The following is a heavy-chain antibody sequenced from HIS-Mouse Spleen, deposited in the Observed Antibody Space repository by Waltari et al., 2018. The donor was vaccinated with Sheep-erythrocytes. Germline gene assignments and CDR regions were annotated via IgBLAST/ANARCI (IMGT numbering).Heavy chain of an antibody. CDR2: INPNRGGT. CDR3: AQTGATTPHFDY. V-gene: IGHV1-2*02. D-gene: IGHD1-26*01. Sequence: QVQLVQSGAEVKKPGASVKVSCKASGYTFTGYYMHWVRQAPGQGLEWMGWINPNRGGTNYAQKFQGRVTMTRDTSISTAYMELSSLRSEDTAVYYCAQTGATTPHFDYWGQGTLVTVSS. J-gene: IGHJ4*02. CDR1: GYTFTGYY.